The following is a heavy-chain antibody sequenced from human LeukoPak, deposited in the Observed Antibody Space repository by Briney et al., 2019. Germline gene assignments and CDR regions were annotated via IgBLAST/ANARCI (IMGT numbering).Heavy chain of an antibody. CDR2: ISSGRGTM. CDR3: AKSSQPYCGGDCYSQH. Sequence: PGGSLRLSCAASGFTFSSYSMNWVRQAPGKGLEWVSYISSGRGTMYYADSVKGRFTISRDNAKNSLYLQMNSLRAEDTAVYYCAKSSQPYCGGDCYSQHWGQGTLVTVSS. J-gene: IGHJ1*01. CDR1: GFTFSSYS. D-gene: IGHD2-21*02. V-gene: IGHV3-48*01.